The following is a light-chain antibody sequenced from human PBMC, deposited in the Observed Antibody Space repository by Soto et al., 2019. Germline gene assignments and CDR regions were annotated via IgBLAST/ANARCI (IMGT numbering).Light chain of an antibody. J-gene: IGLJ3*02. CDR2: DDS. CDR3: QVWDSSSDHPNWV. CDR1: NIGSKS. V-gene: IGLV3-21*02. Sequence: SYELTQPPSVSVAPGQTARITCGGNNIGSKSVHWYQQKPGQAPVLVVYDDSDRPLGIPERFSGSNPGNTATLTISRVEAGDEADYYCQVWDSSSDHPNWVFGGGTKLTVL.